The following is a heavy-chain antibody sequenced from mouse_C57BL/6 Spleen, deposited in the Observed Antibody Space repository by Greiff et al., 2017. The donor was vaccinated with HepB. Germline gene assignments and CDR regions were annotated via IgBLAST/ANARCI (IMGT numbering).Heavy chain of an antibody. Sequence: QVQLQQPGAELVRPGSSVKLSCKASGYTFTSYWMDWVKQRPGQGLEWIGNIYPSDSETHYNQKFKDKATLTVDKSSSTAYMQLSSLTSEDSAVYYCARDYGSRRNFDYWGQGTTLTVSS. V-gene: IGHV1-61*01. CDR2: IYPSDSET. J-gene: IGHJ2*01. D-gene: IGHD1-1*01. CDR3: ARDYGSRRNFDY. CDR1: GYTFTSYW.